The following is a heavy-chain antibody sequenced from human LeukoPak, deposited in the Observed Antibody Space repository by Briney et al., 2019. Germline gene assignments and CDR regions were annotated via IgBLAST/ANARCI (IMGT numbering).Heavy chain of an antibody. D-gene: IGHD3-10*01. Sequence: SETLSLTCAVSGGSFSGYYWTWIRQPPGKGLEWIGEINHSGRTNYNPSLKSRVTISVDTSKNQFSLKLSSVTAADTAVYYCAREHGSGNYYFVYWGQGTLVTVSS. V-gene: IGHV4-34*01. CDR3: AREHGSGNYYFVY. J-gene: IGHJ4*02. CDR1: GGSFSGYY. CDR2: INHSGRT.